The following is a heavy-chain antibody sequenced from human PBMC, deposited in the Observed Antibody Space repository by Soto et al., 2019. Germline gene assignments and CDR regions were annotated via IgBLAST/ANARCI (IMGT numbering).Heavy chain of an antibody. CDR3: ARDLRVYDFWSGYSIEGGDAFDI. CDR2: IIPIFGTA. Sequence: ASVKVSCKASGGTFSSYAISWVRQAPGQGLEWMGGIIPIFGTANYAQKFQGRVTITADESTSTAYMELSSLRSEDTAVYYCARDLRVYDFWSGYSIEGGDAFDIWGQGTMVTVSS. D-gene: IGHD3-3*01. J-gene: IGHJ3*02. V-gene: IGHV1-69*13. CDR1: GGTFSSYA.